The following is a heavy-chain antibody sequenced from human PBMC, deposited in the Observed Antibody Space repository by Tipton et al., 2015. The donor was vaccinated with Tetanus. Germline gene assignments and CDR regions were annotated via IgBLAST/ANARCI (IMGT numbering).Heavy chain of an antibody. CDR1: GLTISSYA. V-gene: IGHV3-23*01. Sequence: SLRLSCAASGLTISSYAMSWLRQAPGKGLEWVSAISGNGRSTFYADSVKGRFTISRDNSKNTLYLEMNSLRAEDTAVYYCARVGISQNAYSYVYHGLDVWGQGTTVTVSS. CDR3: ARVGISQNAYSYVYHGLDV. D-gene: IGHD5-18*01. CDR2: ISGNGRST. J-gene: IGHJ6*02.